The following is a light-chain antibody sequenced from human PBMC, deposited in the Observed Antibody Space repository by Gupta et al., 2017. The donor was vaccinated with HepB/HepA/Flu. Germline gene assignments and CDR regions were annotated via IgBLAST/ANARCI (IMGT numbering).Light chain of an antibody. J-gene: IGKJ5*01. V-gene: IGKV3-20*01. CDR1: QSVSSSY. Sequence: EIVLTQSPGTLSLSPGERATLSCRASQSVSSSYLAWYQQKPGQAPRLLISGASSRATGIPDRFSGSGSGTDFILTISRLEPEDFALYYCQQYASSPITFGHGTRLDIK. CDR3: QQYASSPIT. CDR2: GAS.